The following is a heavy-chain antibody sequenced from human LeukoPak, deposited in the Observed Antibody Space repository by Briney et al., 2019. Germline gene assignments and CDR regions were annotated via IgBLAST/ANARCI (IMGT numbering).Heavy chain of an antibody. CDR3: AKDTTVTTMSPFDC. J-gene: IGHJ4*02. CDR1: GFTFSSYG. Sequence: GGTLRLSCAASGFTFSSYGMTWVRQAPGKGLEWVSGISWNSGSIGYADSVKGRFTISRDNAKNSLYLQMNSLRAEDTALYYCAKDTTVTTMSPFDCWGQGTLVTVSS. D-gene: IGHD4-17*01. CDR2: ISWNSGSI. V-gene: IGHV3-9*01.